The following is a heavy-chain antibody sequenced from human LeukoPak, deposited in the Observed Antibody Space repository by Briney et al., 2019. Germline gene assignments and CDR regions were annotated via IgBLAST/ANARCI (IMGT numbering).Heavy chain of an antibody. D-gene: IGHD6-13*01. Sequence: GASVKVSCKASGGTLSRFAISWVRQAPGQGLEWMGGIIPIFGTANYAQKFQGRVTITADKSTSTAYMELSSLRSEDTAVYYCAREEYVAAGLNYYYYYMDVWGKGTTVTVSS. J-gene: IGHJ6*03. CDR1: GGTLSRFA. CDR3: AREEYVAAGLNYYYYYMDV. V-gene: IGHV1-69*06. CDR2: IIPIFGTA.